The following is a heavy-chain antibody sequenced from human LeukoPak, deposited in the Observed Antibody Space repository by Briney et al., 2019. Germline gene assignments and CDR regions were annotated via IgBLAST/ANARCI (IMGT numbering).Heavy chain of an antibody. Sequence: GGSLRLSCAASGFTLSTYWMGWVRQAPGKGLEWVANIKQDGSEENYVDSVKGRFTISRDNAKNSLYLQMNSLRAEDTAVYYCARDIGSSSWSYYGMDVWGQGTTVTVSS. CDR2: IKQDGSEE. V-gene: IGHV3-7*01. CDR1: GFTLSTYW. D-gene: IGHD6-13*01. J-gene: IGHJ6*02. CDR3: ARDIGSSSWSYYGMDV.